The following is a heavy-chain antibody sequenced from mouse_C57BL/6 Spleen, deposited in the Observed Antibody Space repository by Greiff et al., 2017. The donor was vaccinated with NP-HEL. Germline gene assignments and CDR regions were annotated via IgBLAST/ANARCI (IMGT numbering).Heavy chain of an antibody. J-gene: IGHJ3*01. CDR3: APVYDGRPFPY. CDR1: GYAFSSYW. Sequence: QVQLKQSGAELVKPGASVKISCKASGYAFSSYWMNWVKQRPGKGLEWIGQIYPGDGDTNYNGKFKGKATLTADKSSSTAYMQLSSLTSEDSAVYFCAPVYDGRPFPYWGQGTLVTVSA. CDR2: IYPGDGDT. D-gene: IGHD2-3*01. V-gene: IGHV1-80*01.